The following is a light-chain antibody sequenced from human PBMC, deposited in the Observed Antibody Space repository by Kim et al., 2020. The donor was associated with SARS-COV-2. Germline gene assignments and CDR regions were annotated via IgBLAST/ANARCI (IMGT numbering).Light chain of an antibody. V-gene: IGKV3-20*01. CDR3: QQYGTLPIT. J-gene: IGKJ5*01. CDR1: QSVSSSS. Sequence: EIVLTQSPGTLSLSPGERATLSCRPSQSVSSSSLAWYQQKPGQAPRLLTYAASSRAPGIPDRFSGSGSGTDFTLTISRLEPEDSAVYYCQQYGTLPITFGRGTRLEIK. CDR2: AAS.